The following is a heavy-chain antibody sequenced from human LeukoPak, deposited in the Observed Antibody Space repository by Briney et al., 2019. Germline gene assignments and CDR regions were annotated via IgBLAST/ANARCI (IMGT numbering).Heavy chain of an antibody. J-gene: IGHJ6*02. CDR2: IWYDGSNK. CDR3: ARAPATVAYYGMDV. V-gene: IGHV3-33*08. Sequence: TLSLTCAVSGVSISSTEWWIWVRQAPGKGLEWVAVIWYDGSNKYYADSVKGRFTISRDNSKNTLYLQMNSLRAEDTAVYYCARAPATVAYYGMDVWGQGTTVTVSS. D-gene: IGHD4-23*01. CDR1: GVSISSTEW.